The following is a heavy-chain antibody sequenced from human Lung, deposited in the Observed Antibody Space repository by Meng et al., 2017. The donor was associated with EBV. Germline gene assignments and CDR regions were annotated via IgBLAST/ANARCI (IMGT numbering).Heavy chain of an antibody. CDR1: GYTFSTYT. J-gene: IGHJ5*02. V-gene: IGHV7-4-1*02. CDR2: ISTNTGTP. D-gene: IGHD2/OR15-2a*01. Sequence: GQLVPSGSELKKPGASVKVSCKASGYTFSTYTINWVRQAHGRGLEWMGWISTNTGTPTYTQGFTGQFVFSLDTSVSTAYLQISSLKAEDTAVYYCARGGNFDPWGQGTLVTVSS. CDR3: ARGGNFDP.